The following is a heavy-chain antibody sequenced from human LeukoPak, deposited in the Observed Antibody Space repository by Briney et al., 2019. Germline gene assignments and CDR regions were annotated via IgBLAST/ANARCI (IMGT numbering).Heavy chain of an antibody. V-gene: IGHV1-69*02. Sequence: SVKVSCKASGGTFSSYTITWVRHAPGQGLEWMGRIIPILGMANYAQKFQGRITITADQSTSTTYMELSSLRSEDTAVYYCARAVGLGYCSSTSCYSLDYWGQGTLVTVSS. J-gene: IGHJ4*02. CDR3: ARAVGLGYCSSTSCYSLDY. CDR2: IIPILGMA. CDR1: GGTFSSYT. D-gene: IGHD2-2*01.